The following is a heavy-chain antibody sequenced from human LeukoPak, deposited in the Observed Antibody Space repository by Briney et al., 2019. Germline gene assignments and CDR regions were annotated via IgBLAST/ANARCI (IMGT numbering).Heavy chain of an antibody. CDR3: AKELTERWLIDAFDI. V-gene: IGHV3-48*03. CDR2: ISSSGTTI. Sequence: GGSLRLSCAASGFTFSSYEMNWVRQAPGRGLEWVSYISSSGTTIYYADSVRGRFTISRDNAKNSLFLLMNSLRVEDTAIYYCAKELTERWLIDAFDIWGQGTVVTVSS. D-gene: IGHD6-19*01. J-gene: IGHJ3*02. CDR1: GFTFSSYE.